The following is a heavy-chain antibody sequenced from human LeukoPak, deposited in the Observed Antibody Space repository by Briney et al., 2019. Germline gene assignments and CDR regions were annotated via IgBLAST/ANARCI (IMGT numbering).Heavy chain of an antibody. CDR2: INHSGSP. D-gene: IGHD3-22*01. Sequence: PSETLSLTCAVYGGSFSDYYWTWIRQPPGKGLEWIGEINHSGSPNNNPSLKSRVSISFDTSKNQFSLKLTSVTAADTAVYYCARVRNKGYCSDSGGPRRGYFDYWGQGTLVTVSS. CDR3: ARVRNKGYCSDSGGPRRGYFDY. CDR1: GGSFSDYY. V-gene: IGHV4-34*01. J-gene: IGHJ4*02.